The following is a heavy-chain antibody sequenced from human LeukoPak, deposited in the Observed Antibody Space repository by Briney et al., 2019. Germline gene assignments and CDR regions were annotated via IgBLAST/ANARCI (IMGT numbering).Heavy chain of an antibody. CDR1: GDSVSSNSAA. Sequence: SQTLSLTCAISGDSVSSNSAAWNWIRQSPSRGLEWLGRTYYRSKWYNDYAVSVKSRITINPDTSKNQFSLKLSSVTAADTAVYYCATYYYDSSGYYYVPSFDYWGQGTLVTVSS. CDR3: ATYYYDSSGYYYVPSFDY. D-gene: IGHD3-22*01. V-gene: IGHV6-1*01. J-gene: IGHJ4*02. CDR2: TYYRSKWYN.